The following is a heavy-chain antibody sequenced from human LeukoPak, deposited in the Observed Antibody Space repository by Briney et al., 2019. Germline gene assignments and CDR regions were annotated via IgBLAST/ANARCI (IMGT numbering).Heavy chain of an antibody. Sequence: GGSLRLSCAASGFTVSSNYMSWVRQAPGKGLEWVSVIYSGGSTYYADSVKGRFTISRDNSENTLYLQMNSLRAEDTAVYYCAKGRGGRYYFDYWGQGTLVTVSS. D-gene: IGHD3-16*01. CDR3: AKGRGGRYYFDY. V-gene: IGHV3-66*01. J-gene: IGHJ4*02. CDR1: GFTVSSNY. CDR2: IYSGGST.